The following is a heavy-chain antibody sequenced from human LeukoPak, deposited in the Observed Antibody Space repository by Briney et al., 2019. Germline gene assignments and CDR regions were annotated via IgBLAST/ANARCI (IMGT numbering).Heavy chain of an antibody. Sequence: GGSRRLSCAASGFTFSDYWMSWVRQAPGKGLEWVANINQDGSEKYYVDSVTGRFTISRDNSKNSLYVQMNSLRAEDTAVYYCARRLYYYYGMDVWGQGTTVAVSS. V-gene: IGHV3-7*01. CDR2: INQDGSEK. J-gene: IGHJ6*02. D-gene: IGHD3-16*01. CDR1: GFTFSDYW. CDR3: ARRLYYYYGMDV.